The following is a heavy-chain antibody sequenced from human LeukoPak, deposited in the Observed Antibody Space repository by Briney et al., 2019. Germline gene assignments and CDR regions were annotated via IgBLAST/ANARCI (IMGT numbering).Heavy chain of an antibody. CDR3: ARNSSLTTLKGGWFDP. Sequence: SETLSLTCAVSGYSINSGYSWTWLRQRPGKGLEWIGNIYHSGYAYYNPSLKSRVTVSLDASKNQFSLRLSSVTAADTAVYYCARNSSLTTLKGGWFDPWGQGTLVTVSS. D-gene: IGHD4-11*01. CDR2: IYHSGYA. CDR1: GYSINSGYS. J-gene: IGHJ5*02. V-gene: IGHV4-38-2*01.